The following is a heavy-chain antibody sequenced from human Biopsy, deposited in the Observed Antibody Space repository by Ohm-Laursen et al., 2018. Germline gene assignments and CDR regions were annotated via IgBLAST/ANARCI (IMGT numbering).Heavy chain of an antibody. J-gene: IGHJ4*02. CDR2: LTWNSGTI. Sequence: SLRLSCSASGFNFDDYAMHWIRQGPGKGLEWVAGLTWNSGTIAYAGSVRGRFTISGDNAKNSLYLQMNNLTSEDTALYYCVRSLRNYDFLDSWGQGTLVSVSS. CDR3: VRSLRNYDFLDS. V-gene: IGHV3-9*01. D-gene: IGHD3-16*01. CDR1: GFNFDDYA.